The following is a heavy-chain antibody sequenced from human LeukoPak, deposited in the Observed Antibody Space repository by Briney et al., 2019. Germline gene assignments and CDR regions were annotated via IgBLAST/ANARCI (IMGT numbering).Heavy chain of an antibody. D-gene: IGHD3-3*01. CDR1: GFDFSSYA. Sequence: GGSLRLSCVASGFDFSSYAMTWVRQAPGRGLEWVPTIGAYAARTYYADSVKGRFTTSRENSKNTLYLQMNSLRAEDTAVYYCASKRVVTPNYYFDYWGQGTLVTVSS. CDR2: IGAYAART. J-gene: IGHJ4*02. V-gene: IGHV3-23*01. CDR3: ASKRVVTPNYYFDY.